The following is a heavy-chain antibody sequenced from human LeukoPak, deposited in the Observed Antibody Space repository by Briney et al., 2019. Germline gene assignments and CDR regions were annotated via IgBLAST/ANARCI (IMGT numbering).Heavy chain of an antibody. D-gene: IGHD2-21*02. J-gene: IGHJ3*02. V-gene: IGHV3-33*01. CDR3: ARDLWCGADCYGTFDI. CDR2: TWYDESNK. CDR1: GFIFSNYG. Sequence: PGGSLRLSCAASGFIFSNYGMHWVRRAPGKGLEWVALTWYDESNKYYADSVKGRFTISRDNSKNTLYLQMNSLRAEDTAVYYCARDLWCGADCYGTFDIWGQGTMVSVSS.